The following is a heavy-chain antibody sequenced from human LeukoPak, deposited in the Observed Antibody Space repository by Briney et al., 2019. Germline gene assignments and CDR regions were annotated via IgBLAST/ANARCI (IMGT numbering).Heavy chain of an antibody. CDR2: ISTSGADA. V-gene: IGHV3-23*01. Sequence: GGSLRLSCTASGFTFSSYAMVRVRQAPRKGLEWVSAISTSGADASYADSVKGRFTVSRDNSKNTLSLQMNSLRADDTALYYCAKGQNGALRDYWGQGTLVTVSS. J-gene: IGHJ4*02. CDR3: AKGQNGALRDY. CDR1: GFTFSSYA. D-gene: IGHD4-17*01.